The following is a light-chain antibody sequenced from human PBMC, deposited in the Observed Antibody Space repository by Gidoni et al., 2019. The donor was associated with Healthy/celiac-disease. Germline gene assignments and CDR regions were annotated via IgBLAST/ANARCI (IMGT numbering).Light chain of an antibody. J-gene: IGKJ4*01. Sequence: DIQMTQSPSSLSASVGDRVTSTCRASQSISSYLTWCKQTPGKAPTLLIYAASSLQSGVSSRFSGSGSGTDFTLTISSLQPEDFATYYCQQSYSTPLTFGGGTKVEIK. CDR3: QQSYSTPLT. V-gene: IGKV1-39*01. CDR2: AAS. CDR1: QSISSY.